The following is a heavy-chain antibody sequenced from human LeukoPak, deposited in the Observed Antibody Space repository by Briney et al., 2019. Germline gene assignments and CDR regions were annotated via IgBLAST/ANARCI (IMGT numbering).Heavy chain of an antibody. V-gene: IGHV3-33*01. CDR2: IWYDGSNK. Sequence: PGGSLRLSCAASGFTFSSYGMHWVRQAPGKGLEWVAVIWYDGSNKYYADSVKGRFIISRDNSKNTLYLQMNSLRAEDTAVYYSARGAERWLQFLDYWGQGTLVTVSS. CDR3: ARGAERWLQFLDY. CDR1: GFTFSSYG. D-gene: IGHD5-24*01. J-gene: IGHJ4*02.